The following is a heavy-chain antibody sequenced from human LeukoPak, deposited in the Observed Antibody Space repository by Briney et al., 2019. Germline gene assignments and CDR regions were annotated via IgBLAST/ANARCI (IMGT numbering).Heavy chain of an antibody. V-gene: IGHV1-18*01. J-gene: IGHJ4*02. CDR2: ISAYNGNT. Sequence: ASVKVSCKASGYTFTSYGISWVRQAPGQGLEWMGWISAYNGNTNYAQKFQGRVTMTRDTSISTAYMELSRLRSDDTAVYYCARDIEQLALDYWGQGTLVTVSS. CDR1: GYTFTSYG. D-gene: IGHD6-6*01. CDR3: ARDIEQLALDY.